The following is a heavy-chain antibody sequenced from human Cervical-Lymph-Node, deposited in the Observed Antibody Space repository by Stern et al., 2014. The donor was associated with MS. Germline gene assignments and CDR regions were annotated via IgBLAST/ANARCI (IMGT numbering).Heavy chain of an antibody. V-gene: IGHV3-30*04. D-gene: IGHD6-19*01. J-gene: IGHJ6*02. CDR2: ISYDGSNK. Sequence: QVQLVQSGGGVVQPGRSLRLSCAASGFTFSSYAMHWVRQAPGKGLEWVAVISYDGSNKYYADSVKGRFTISRDNSKNTLYLQMNSLRAEDTAVYYCARDPVAGYYGMDVWGQGTTVTVSS. CDR1: GFTFSSYA. CDR3: ARDPVAGYYGMDV.